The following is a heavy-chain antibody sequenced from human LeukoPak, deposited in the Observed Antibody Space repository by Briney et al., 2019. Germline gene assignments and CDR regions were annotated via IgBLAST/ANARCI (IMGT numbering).Heavy chain of an antibody. J-gene: IGHJ4*02. V-gene: IGHV5-51*01. CDR2: IYPGDSDT. D-gene: IGHD6-13*01. Sequence: GESLKISCKGSGYSFTSYWIGWVRQMPGKGLEWMGIIYPGDSDTRYGPSFQGQVTISADKSISTAYLQWSSLKASDTAMYYCARSLKHIAADYYFDYWGQGTLVTVSS. CDR1: GYSFTSYW. CDR3: ARSLKHIAADYYFDY.